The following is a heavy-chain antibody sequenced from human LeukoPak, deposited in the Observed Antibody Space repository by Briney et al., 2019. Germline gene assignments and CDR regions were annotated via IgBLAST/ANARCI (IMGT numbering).Heavy chain of an antibody. CDR2: ISSSSSYI. D-gene: IGHD3-22*01. CDR3: ARDYYYDSSGYKFDY. Sequence: TGGSLRLSCAASGFTFSSYAMSWVRQAPGKGLEWVSSISSSSSYIYYADSVKGRFTISRDNAKNSLYLQMNSLRAEDTAVYYCARDYYYDSSGYKFDYWGQGTLVTVSS. V-gene: IGHV3-21*01. CDR1: GFTFSSYA. J-gene: IGHJ4*02.